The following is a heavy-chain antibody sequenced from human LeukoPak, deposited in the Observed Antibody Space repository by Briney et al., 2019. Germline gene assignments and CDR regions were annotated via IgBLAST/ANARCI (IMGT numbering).Heavy chain of an antibody. J-gene: IGHJ6*02. Sequence: GASVKVSCKVSGYTLTELSMHWVRQAPGKGLEWMGGFDPEDGETIYAQKFQGRVTITADESTSTAYMELSSLRSEDTAVYYCAREVLIYGMDVWGQGTTVTVSS. D-gene: IGHD2-8*01. CDR3: AREVLIYGMDV. CDR2: FDPEDGET. CDR1: GYTLTELS. V-gene: IGHV1-24*01.